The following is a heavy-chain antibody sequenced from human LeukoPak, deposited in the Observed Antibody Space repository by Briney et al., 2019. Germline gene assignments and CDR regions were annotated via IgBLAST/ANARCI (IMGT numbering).Heavy chain of an antibody. CDR2: INIGGTNT. CDR3: ATDGAGFDT. CDR1: GFTFSDYY. Sequence: GGSLRLSCAASGFTFSDYYMSWVRQAPGKGLEWLSYINIGGTNTHYADSVKGRFTISRDNAKKSLYLEMNNLRAEDTAVYYCATDGAGFDTWGQGVLVTVSS. J-gene: IGHJ5*02. V-gene: IGHV3-11*01.